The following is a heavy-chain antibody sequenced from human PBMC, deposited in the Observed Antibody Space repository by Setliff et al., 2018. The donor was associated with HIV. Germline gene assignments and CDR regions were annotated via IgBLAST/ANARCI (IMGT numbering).Heavy chain of an antibody. Sequence: GGSLRLSCAASEFTFSNFGMHWVRQAPDKGLEWVAFIWYDGSNKYYADSVKGRITISRDNSKNTLYLQMNSLRAEDTAVYYCAKGSNTAMVTWGQGTLVTVSS. V-gene: IGHV3-30*02. CDR2: IWYDGSNK. CDR1: EFTFSNFG. D-gene: IGHD5-18*01. J-gene: IGHJ4*02. CDR3: AKGSNTAMVT.